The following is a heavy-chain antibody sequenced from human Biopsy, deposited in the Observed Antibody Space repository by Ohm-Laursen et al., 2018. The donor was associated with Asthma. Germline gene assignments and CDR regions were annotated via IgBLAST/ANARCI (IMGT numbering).Heavy chain of an antibody. D-gene: IGHD3-16*01. CDR3: ARRGGVRRYFDY. V-gene: IGHV4-30-4*01. CDR1: GGSISSGAYY. J-gene: IGHJ4*02. Sequence: TLSLTCTVSGGSISSGAYYWSWVRQPPGKGLEWIGYIYYIGSTYYNPSLESRVAISLDTSKNQFSLKLSPVTAADTAVYFCARRGGVRRYFDYWGQGTLVTVSS. CDR2: IYYIGST.